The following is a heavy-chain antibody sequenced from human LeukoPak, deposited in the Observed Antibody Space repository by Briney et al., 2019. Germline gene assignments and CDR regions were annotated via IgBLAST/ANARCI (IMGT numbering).Heavy chain of an antibody. CDR3: AKDSDDYYDSSGYLHAEYFQH. Sequence: GGSLRLSCAASGFTFSSYSMNWVRQAPGQGLEWVSYISSSSTTMYYADSVRGRFTISRDNSKNTLYLQMNSLRAEDTAVYYCAKDSDDYYDSSGYLHAEYFQHWGQGTLVTVSS. CDR2: ISSSSTTM. J-gene: IGHJ1*01. D-gene: IGHD3-22*01. CDR1: GFTFSSYS. V-gene: IGHV3-48*01.